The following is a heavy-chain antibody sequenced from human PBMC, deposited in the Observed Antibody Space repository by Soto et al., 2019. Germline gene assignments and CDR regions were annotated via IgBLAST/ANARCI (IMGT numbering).Heavy chain of an antibody. J-gene: IGHJ4*02. CDR3: AHRPALRYFDWFTDAYFDY. D-gene: IGHD3-9*01. V-gene: IGHV2-5*01. CDR2: IYWNDDK. CDR1: GFSLSTSGVG. Sequence: GSGPTLVNPTQTLTLTCTFSGFSLSTSGVGVGWIRQPPGKALEWLALIYWNDDKRYSPSLKSRLTITKDTSKNQVVLTMTNMDPVDTATYYCAHRPALRYFDWFTDAYFDYWGQGTLVTVSS.